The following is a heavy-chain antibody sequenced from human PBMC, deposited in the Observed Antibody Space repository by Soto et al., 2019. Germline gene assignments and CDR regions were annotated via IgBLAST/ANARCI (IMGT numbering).Heavy chain of an antibody. J-gene: IGHJ5*02. D-gene: IGHD3-22*01. V-gene: IGHV1-18*01. CDR3: ARAGHYYDSSGYAT. Sequence: ASVKVSCKASGYSFATSGISWVRQAPGQGLEWMGWISAYNGNTNYEQKLQDRVTMTTDTSTSTAYLELRSLRSDDTAVYYCARAGHYYDSSGYATWGQGTLVTVSS. CDR2: ISAYNGNT. CDR1: GYSFATSG.